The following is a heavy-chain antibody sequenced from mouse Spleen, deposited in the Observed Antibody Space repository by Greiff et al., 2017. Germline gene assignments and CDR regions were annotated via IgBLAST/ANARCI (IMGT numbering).Heavy chain of an antibody. CDR3: ATYYSSAWFAY. CDR2: ISSGSSTI. D-gene: IGHD2-12*01. J-gene: IGHJ3*01. V-gene: IGHV5-17*01. Sequence: EVKLVESGGGLVKPGGSLKLSCAASGFTFSDYGMHWVRQAPEKGLEWVAYISSGSSTIYYADTVKGRFTISRDNAKNTLFLQMTSLRSEDTAMYYCATYYSSAWFAYWGQGTLVTVSA. CDR1: GFTFSDYG.